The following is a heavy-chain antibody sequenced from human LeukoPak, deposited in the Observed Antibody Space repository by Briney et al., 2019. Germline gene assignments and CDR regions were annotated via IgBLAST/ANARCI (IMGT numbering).Heavy chain of an antibody. J-gene: IGHJ4*02. CDR3: ARDEAASLDY. D-gene: IGHD2-15*01. V-gene: IGHV4-61*01. CDR2: MYYSGST. CDR1: GGSVSSGSYY. Sequence: SETLCLTCTVSGGSVSSGSYYWSWIRQPPGKGLEWIGYMYYSGSTNYKPSLKSRVTISVDTSKNQFSLKLSSVPAADTAVYYCARDEAASLDYWGQGTLVTVSS.